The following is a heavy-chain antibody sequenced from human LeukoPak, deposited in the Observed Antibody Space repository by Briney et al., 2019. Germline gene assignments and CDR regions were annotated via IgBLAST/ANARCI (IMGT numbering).Heavy chain of an antibody. CDR2: IHPGGSNT. D-gene: IGHD6-19*01. Sequence: GESLKISCQGSGYSFTNYWIVWVRQMPGQGLEYMGIIHPGGSNTKYSPSFEGQVIISVDKSISTAYLQWSSLKASDSAIYYCARRRGDTVAGPDYWGQGTLVTVSS. J-gene: IGHJ4*02. CDR1: GYSFTNYW. V-gene: IGHV5-51*01. CDR3: ARRRGDTVAGPDY.